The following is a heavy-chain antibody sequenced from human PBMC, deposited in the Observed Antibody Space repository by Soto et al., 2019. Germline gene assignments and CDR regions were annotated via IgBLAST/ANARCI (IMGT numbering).Heavy chain of an antibody. CDR3: ARDGGTGATKNYYYYGMDV. Sequence: QVQLQESGPGLVKPSETLSLTCTVSGGSISTDYWSWIRQSPGKGLEWIGYIYYTGRTNSNPSLKSRVTISVDTSKNQFSRKLSSVTAADTAVYYCARDGGTGATKNYYYYGMDVWGPGTTVTVSS. V-gene: IGHV4-59*01. CDR1: GGSISTDY. J-gene: IGHJ6*02. D-gene: IGHD1-26*01. CDR2: IYYTGRT.